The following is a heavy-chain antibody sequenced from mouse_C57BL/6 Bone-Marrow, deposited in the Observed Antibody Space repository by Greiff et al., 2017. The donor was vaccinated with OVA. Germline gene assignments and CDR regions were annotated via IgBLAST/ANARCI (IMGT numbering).Heavy chain of an antibody. CDR2: IYPGNVNT. J-gene: IGHJ4*01. CDR3: ARCNCGGVAMDY. CDR1: GYSFTIYY. Sequence: QVQLQQSGPELVKPGASVKISCKASGYSFTIYYIHWVKQRPGQGLEWIGRIYPGNVNTNYNENFKGKATMTADTSSSTAYMQISSLTSKDSTVYYCARCNCGGVAMDYWYRGTSVSVTS. V-gene: IGHV1-66*01. D-gene: IGHD1-1*02.